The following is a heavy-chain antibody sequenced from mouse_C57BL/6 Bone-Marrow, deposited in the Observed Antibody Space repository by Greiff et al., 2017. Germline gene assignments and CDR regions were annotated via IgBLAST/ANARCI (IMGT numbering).Heavy chain of an antibody. D-gene: IGHD2-4*01. Sequence: VKLQQPGAELVRPGTSVKLSCKASGYTFTSYWMHWVKQRPGQGLEWIGVIDPSDSYTNYNQKFKGKATLTVDTSSSTAYMQLSSLTSEDSAVYYCARSDDYDPFYWGQGTTLTVSS. CDR2: IDPSDSYT. V-gene: IGHV1-59*01. CDR1: GYTFTSYW. J-gene: IGHJ2*01. CDR3: ARSDDYDPFY.